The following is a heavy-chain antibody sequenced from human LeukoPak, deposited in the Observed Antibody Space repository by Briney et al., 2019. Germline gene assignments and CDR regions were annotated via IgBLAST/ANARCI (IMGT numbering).Heavy chain of an antibody. CDR2: IYYSGST. Sequence: TSSETLSLTCTVSGGSVSSGSYYWSWIRQPPGKGLEWIGYIYYSGSTNYNPSLKGRVTISVDTSKNQFSLKLSSVTAADTAVYYCARGRQAARGSNPSYYYYMDVWGKGTTVTVSS. CDR3: ARGRQAARGSNPSYYYYMDV. V-gene: IGHV4-61*01. D-gene: IGHD6-6*01. CDR1: GGSVSSGSYY. J-gene: IGHJ6*03.